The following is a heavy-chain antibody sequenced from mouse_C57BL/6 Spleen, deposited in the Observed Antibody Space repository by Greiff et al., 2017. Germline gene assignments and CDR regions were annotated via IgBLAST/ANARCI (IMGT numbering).Heavy chain of an antibody. V-gene: IGHV1-82*01. CDR2: IYPGDGDT. D-gene: IGHD2-4*01. Sequence: QVQLQQSGPELVKPGASVKISCKASGYAFSSSWMNWVKQRPGKGLEWIGRIYPGDGDTNYNGKFKGKATLTADKSSTTAYMQLSSLTSEDSAVYFGARGDYDYAERAWFAYWGQGTLVTVSA. J-gene: IGHJ3*01. CDR1: GYAFSSSW. CDR3: ARGDYDYAERAWFAY.